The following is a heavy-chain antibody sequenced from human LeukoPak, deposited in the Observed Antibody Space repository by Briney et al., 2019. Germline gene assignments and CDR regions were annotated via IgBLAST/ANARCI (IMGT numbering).Heavy chain of an antibody. CDR1: GFTFSSYG. Sequence: GRSLRLSCAASGFTFSSYGMHWVRQAPGKGLEWVAVISYDGSNKYYADSVKGRFTISRDNSKNTLYLQMNSLRAEDTAVYYCARVFTGAGLSLYYFDYWGQGTLVTVSS. CDR2: ISYDGSNK. D-gene: IGHD1-14*01. J-gene: IGHJ4*02. CDR3: ARVFTGAGLSLYYFDY. V-gene: IGHV3-30*03.